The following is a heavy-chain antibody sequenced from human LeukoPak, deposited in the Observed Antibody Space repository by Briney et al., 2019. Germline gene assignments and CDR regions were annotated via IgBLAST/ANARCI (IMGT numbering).Heavy chain of an antibody. Sequence: SETLSLTCTVSGGSISSSSYYWGWIRPPPGKGLEWIGSIYYSGSTYYNPSLKSRVTISVDTSKNQFSLKLSSVTAADTAVYYCARGVRYSGYARGGFYFDYWGQGTLVTVSS. CDR1: GGSISSSSYY. V-gene: IGHV4-39*07. D-gene: IGHD5-12*01. CDR2: IYYSGST. CDR3: ARGVRYSGYARGGFYFDY. J-gene: IGHJ4*02.